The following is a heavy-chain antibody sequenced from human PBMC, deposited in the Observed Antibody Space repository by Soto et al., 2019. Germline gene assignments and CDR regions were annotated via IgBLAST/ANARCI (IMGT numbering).Heavy chain of an antibody. D-gene: IGHD2-21*01. V-gene: IGHV3-23*01. Sequence: LRLSCAASGFTFSSYAFNWVRQAPWKGLEWVAEISGSGTSTYYAPSVKGRFIISSDSSKNTLYLRMYSLRAEDTAMYYCAKSLSALFSLGDFKYWGQGALVTVSS. CDR3: AKSLSALFSLGDFKY. J-gene: IGHJ4*02. CDR2: ISGSGTST. CDR1: GFTFSSYA.